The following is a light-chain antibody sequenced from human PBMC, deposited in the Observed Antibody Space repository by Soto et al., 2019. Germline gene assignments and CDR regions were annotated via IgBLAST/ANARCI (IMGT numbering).Light chain of an antibody. CDR2: DVG. Sequence: QAVVTQPVSVSGSPGQSITISCTGTSSDVGGYNYVSWYQQHPGKAPKLMIYDVGYRPSGVSNRFSGSKSGNTAFLTISGLQAEDEADYYCSSYTSSSTLRVEFGGGTKLTVL. CDR1: SSDVGGYNY. V-gene: IGLV2-14*01. CDR3: SSYTSSSTLRVE. J-gene: IGLJ2*01.